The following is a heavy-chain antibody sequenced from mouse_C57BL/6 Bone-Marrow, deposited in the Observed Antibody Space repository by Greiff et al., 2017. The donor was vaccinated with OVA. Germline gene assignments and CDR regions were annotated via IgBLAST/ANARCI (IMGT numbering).Heavy chain of an antibody. J-gene: IGHJ1*03. CDR3: ARGLTSWYFDV. D-gene: IGHD2-4*01. CDR2: ISDGGSYT. V-gene: IGHV5-4*03. CDR1: GFTFSSYA. Sequence: EVKLVESGGGLVKPGGSLKLSCAASGFTFSSYAMSWVRQTPEKRLEWVATISDGGSYTYYPDNVKGRFTISRDNAKNNLYLQMSHLKYEDTAMYYCARGLTSWYFDVWGTGTTVTVSS.